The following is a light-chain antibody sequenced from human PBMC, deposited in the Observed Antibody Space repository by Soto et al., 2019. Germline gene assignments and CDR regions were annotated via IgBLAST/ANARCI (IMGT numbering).Light chain of an antibody. CDR3: QQYNNWPYT. CDR1: QSVSSN. J-gene: IGKJ2*01. V-gene: IGKV3-15*01. CDR2: GAS. Sequence: EIVMTQSPATLSVSPGERATLSCRASQSVSSNLAWYQQKPGQAPRLLIYGASTRATGIPARFSGSGSGTGFTITISSLQSEDFAVYYCQQYNNWPYTFGQGTKLEIK.